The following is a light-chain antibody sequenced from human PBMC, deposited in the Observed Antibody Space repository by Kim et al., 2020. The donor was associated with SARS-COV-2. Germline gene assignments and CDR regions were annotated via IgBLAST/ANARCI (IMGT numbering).Light chain of an antibody. CDR3: QQSYSTPPWMYT. CDR2: AAS. V-gene: IGKV1-39*01. Sequence: DIQMTQSPSSLSASVGDRVTITCRASQSISSYLNWYQQKPGKAPKLLIYAASSLQSGVPSRFSGSGSGTDFTLTISSLQPEDFATYYCQQSYSTPPWMYTFGQGTKLEIK. J-gene: IGKJ2*01. CDR1: QSISSY.